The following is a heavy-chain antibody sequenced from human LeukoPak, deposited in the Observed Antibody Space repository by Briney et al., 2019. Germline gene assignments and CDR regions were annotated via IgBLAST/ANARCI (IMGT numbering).Heavy chain of an antibody. D-gene: IGHD3-22*01. Sequence: PSETLSLTCTVSGGSISTYYWSWIRQPPGKGLEWIGYMNYSGTTNYNPSLKSRITMSVDTSKNQFSLRLTSVTAADTAVYYCARGAFITNYYYYYMDVWGKGTTVTVSS. CDR3: ARGAFITNYYYYYMDV. V-gene: IGHV4-59*01. J-gene: IGHJ6*03. CDR2: MNYSGTT. CDR1: GGSISTYY.